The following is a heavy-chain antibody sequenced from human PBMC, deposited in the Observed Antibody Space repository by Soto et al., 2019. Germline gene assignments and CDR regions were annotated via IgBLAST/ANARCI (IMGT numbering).Heavy chain of an antibody. CDR3: ARDIFDN. CDR1: GFTFSYYE. Sequence: EVQLVEPGGGLVQPGGSLRLSCAASGFTFSYYEMNWVRQAPGKGLEWISYITSSGDRAKYADSVKGRFTISRDNAKNSLYLQMTSLSAEDAGLYCCARDIFDNWGQGILVTVSS. CDR2: ITSSGDRA. V-gene: IGHV3-48*03. J-gene: IGHJ4*02.